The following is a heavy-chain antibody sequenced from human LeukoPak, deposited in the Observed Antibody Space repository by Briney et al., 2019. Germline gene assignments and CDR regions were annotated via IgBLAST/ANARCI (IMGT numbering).Heavy chain of an antibody. Sequence: GGSLRLSCAASGFTFSSYGMHWVRQAPGKGLEWVAVISYDGSNKYYADSVKGRFTISRDNSKNTLYLQMNSLRAEDTAVYYCAKDPYASSGWYDYWGQGTLVTVSS. CDR3: AKDPYASSGWYDY. CDR2: ISYDGSNK. D-gene: IGHD6-19*01. V-gene: IGHV3-30*18. J-gene: IGHJ4*02. CDR1: GFTFSSYG.